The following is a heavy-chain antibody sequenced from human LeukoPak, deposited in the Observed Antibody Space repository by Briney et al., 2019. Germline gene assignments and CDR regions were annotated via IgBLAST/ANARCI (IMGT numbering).Heavy chain of an antibody. Sequence: ASVKVSCKASGYTFISYDINWVRQAPGQGLEWMGWMNPNSGSTGCTQKFQGRVTMTRNTSISTAYMELSSLRSDDTAVYYCALLEGFCSGGSCRYFDFWGQGTLVTVSS. D-gene: IGHD2-15*01. CDR1: GYTFISYD. V-gene: IGHV1-8*01. CDR2: MNPNSGST. CDR3: ALLEGFCSGGSCRYFDF. J-gene: IGHJ4*02.